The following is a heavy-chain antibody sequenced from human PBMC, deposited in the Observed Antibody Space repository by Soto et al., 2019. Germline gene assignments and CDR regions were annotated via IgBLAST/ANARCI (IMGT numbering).Heavy chain of an antibody. CDR3: ARDNWNYPESHYYYGMDV. Sequence: PGGSLRLSCAASGFTFSSYGMHWVRQAPGKGLEWVAVIWYDGSNKYYADSVKGRFTISRDNSKNTLYLQMNSLRAEDTAVYYCARDNWNYPESHYYYGMDVWGQGTTVTVSS. CDR2: IWYDGSNK. J-gene: IGHJ6*02. V-gene: IGHV3-33*01. CDR1: GFTFSSYG. D-gene: IGHD1-7*01.